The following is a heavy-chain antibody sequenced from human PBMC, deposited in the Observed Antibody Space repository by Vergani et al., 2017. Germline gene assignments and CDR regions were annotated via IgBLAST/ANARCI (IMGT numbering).Heavy chain of an antibody. J-gene: IGHJ6*02. CDR2: IYHSGST. V-gene: IGHV4-30-2*01. CDR1: GGSISSGGYS. Sequence: QLQLQESGSGLVKPSQTLSLTCAVSGGSISSGGYSWSWIRQPPGKGQEWIGYIYHSGSTYYNPSLKSRVTISVDTSKNQFSLKLSSVTAADTAVYYCARAVHVLRWYQGSKDYGMDVWGQGTTVTVSS. D-gene: IGHD4-23*01. CDR3: ARAVHVLRWYQGSKDYGMDV.